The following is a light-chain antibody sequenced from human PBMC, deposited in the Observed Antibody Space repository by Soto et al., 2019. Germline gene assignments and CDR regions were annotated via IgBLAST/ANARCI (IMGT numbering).Light chain of an antibody. V-gene: IGLV2-23*01. CDR3: CSYAGSSTWV. J-gene: IGLJ3*02. CDR1: SSDVGSYNL. Sequence: QSALTQPASVSGSPGQSITISCTGTSSDVGSYNLVSWYQQHPGKPPKLMIYEGSERPSGVSNRFSGSKSGNTASLTISGLQAEDEADYYCCSYAGSSTWVFGGGTKLTVL. CDR2: EGS.